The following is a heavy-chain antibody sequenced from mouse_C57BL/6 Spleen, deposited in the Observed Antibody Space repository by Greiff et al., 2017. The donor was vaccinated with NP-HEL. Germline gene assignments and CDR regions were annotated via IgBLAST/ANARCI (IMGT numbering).Heavy chain of an antibody. D-gene: IGHD2-5*01. J-gene: IGHJ3*01. CDR2: INPNNGGT. Sequence: EVQLQQSGPELVKPGASVKMSCKASGYTFTDYNMHWVKQSHGKSLEWIGYINPNNGGTSYNQKFKGKATLTVNKSSSTAYMELRSLTSEDSAVYYCAIPAYYSNYSWFAYWGQGTLVTVSA. V-gene: IGHV1-22*01. CDR3: AIPAYYSNYSWFAY. CDR1: GYTFTDYN.